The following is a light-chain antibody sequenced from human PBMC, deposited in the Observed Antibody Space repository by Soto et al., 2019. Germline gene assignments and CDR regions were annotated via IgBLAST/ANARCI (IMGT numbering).Light chain of an antibody. CDR1: QSVDSY. J-gene: IGKJ1*01. CDR3: QQYGSSPLT. V-gene: IGKV3-20*01. Sequence: EIVLTQSPASLSLYPGERATLSCRASQSVDSYLVWYQQKPGQAPRLLIYGASSRATGIPDRFSGSGSGTDFTLTISRLEPEDFAVYYCQQYGSSPLTFGQGTKVDIK. CDR2: GAS.